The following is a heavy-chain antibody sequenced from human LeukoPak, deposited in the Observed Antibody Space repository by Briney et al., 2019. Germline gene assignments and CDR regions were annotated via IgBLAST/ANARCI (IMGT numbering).Heavy chain of an antibody. CDR1: GASITSYY. CDR2: IYHTGNI. J-gene: IGHJ4*02. CDR3: ARFGSGWWYNDY. D-gene: IGHD6-19*01. V-gene: IGHV4-59*01. Sequence: SETLSLTCAVSGASITSYYWTWIRQPPGKGLEWIGYIYHTGNIKYNPSLNSRVTISIDTSKNQFTLKLSSVTAADTAVYYCARFGSGWWYNDYWGQGTLVTVSS.